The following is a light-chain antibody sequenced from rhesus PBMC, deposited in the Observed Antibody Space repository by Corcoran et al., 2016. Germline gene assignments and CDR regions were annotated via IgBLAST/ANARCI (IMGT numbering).Light chain of an antibody. V-gene: IGKV1-25*01. CDR3: QHGYGVLMYS. Sequence: DIQMTQSPSSLSASVGDRVTITCRASQGISNNLAWYQQKPGKVPKLLIYKASTLQSGIPSRFSGTGSGTEFTLTISSLQSEDFATYYCQHGYGVLMYSFGQGTKVEIK. J-gene: IGKJ2*01. CDR2: KAS. CDR1: QGISNN.